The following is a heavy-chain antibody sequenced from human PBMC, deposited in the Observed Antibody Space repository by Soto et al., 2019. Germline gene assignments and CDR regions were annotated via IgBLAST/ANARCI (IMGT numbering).Heavy chain of an antibody. Sequence: EVQLVESGGGLVKHGGSLRLSCAASGFTFSSYSMNWVRQAPGKGLEWVSSISSSSSYIYYADSVKGRFTISRDNAKNSLYLQMNSLRAEDTAVYYCARENLYDYVWGSYRSFDYWGQGTLVTVSS. CDR3: ARENLYDYVWGSYRSFDY. V-gene: IGHV3-21*01. D-gene: IGHD3-16*02. J-gene: IGHJ4*02. CDR2: ISSSSSYI. CDR1: GFTFSSYS.